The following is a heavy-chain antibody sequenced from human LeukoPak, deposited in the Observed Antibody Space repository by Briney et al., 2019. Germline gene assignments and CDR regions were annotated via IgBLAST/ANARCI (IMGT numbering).Heavy chain of an antibody. CDR2: INHSGST. D-gene: IGHD6-6*01. J-gene: IGHJ4*02. Sequence: PSETLSLTCAVYGGSFSGYYWSWIRQPPGKGLEWIGEINHSGSTNYNPSLKSRVTISVDTTKNQFSLKLSSVTAADTAVYYCARYSIAARQPEYWGQGTLVTVSS. CDR3: ARYSIAARQPEY. V-gene: IGHV4-34*01. CDR1: GGSFSGYY.